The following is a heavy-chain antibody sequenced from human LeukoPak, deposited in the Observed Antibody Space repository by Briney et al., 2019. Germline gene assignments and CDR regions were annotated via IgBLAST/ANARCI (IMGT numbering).Heavy chain of an antibody. CDR3: ARNRGSTVITDHYYYYYMDV. CDR2: IYTSGST. V-gene: IGHV4-4*07. D-gene: IGHD4-11*01. Sequence: SETLSLTCTVSGGSISSYYWSWIRQPAGKGLEWIGRIYTSGSTNYNPSLKSRVTMSVDTSKNQFSLKLGSVTAADTAVYYCARNRGSTVITDHYYYYYMDVWGKGTTVTVSS. CDR1: GGSISSYY. J-gene: IGHJ6*03.